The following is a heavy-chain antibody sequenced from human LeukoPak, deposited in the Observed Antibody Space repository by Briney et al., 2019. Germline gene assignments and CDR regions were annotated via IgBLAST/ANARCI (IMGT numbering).Heavy chain of an antibody. CDR2: ISTYNGNT. J-gene: IGHJ4*02. CDR1: GYTFNSHG. CDR3: ARVSIAALVSGFDY. D-gene: IGHD6-13*01. Sequence: VASVKVSCKASGYTFNSHGISWVRQAPGQGLEWMGWISTYNGNTNYAQKFQGRVTMTRDMSTSTVYMELSSLRSEDTAVYYCARVSIAALVSGFDYWGQGTLVTVSS. V-gene: IGHV1-18*01.